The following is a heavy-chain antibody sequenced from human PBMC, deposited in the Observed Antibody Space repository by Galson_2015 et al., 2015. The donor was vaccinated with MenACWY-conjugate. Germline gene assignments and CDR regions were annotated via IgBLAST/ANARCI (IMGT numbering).Heavy chain of an antibody. CDR3: AKKIDASGYFDS. CDR2: IRGSGDNS. V-gene: IGHV3-23*01. CDR1: GFTFSAYA. Sequence: SLRLSCAASGFTFSAYAMTWVRQAPGKGLEWVSGIRGSGDNSYYADSVKGRFTISRDNSRSTLYLQMNSLRVDDTAVYFCAKKIDASGYFDSWGPGILVTVSS. D-gene: IGHD3-22*01. J-gene: IGHJ4*02.